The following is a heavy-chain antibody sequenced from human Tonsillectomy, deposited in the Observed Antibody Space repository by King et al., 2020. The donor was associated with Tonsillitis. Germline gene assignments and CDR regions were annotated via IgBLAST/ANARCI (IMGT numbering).Heavy chain of an antibody. D-gene: IGHD5-12*01. CDR3: VQRLGARGDSGSDWVGFDY. J-gene: IGHJ4*02. CDR1: GFSLTTSGVG. Sequence: ITLKESGPTLVKPTQTLTLTCTFSGFSLTTSGVGVGWIRQPPGKALEWLALIYWNDDNYYSPSLKSRLTITKDTSKNQVVLAMTNMDPVDTATYYCVQRLGARGDSGSDWVGFDYWGQGTLVTVSS. CDR2: IYWNDDN. V-gene: IGHV2-5*01.